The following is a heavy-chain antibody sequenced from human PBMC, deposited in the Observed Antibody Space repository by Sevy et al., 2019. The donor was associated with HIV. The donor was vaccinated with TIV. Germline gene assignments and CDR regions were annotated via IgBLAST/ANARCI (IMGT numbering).Heavy chain of an antibody. Sequence: GGSLRLSCSASGFPFSNYAMHWVRQAPGKGLEYVSVISNNGCRTYYAESVKGRFTISRDNSKNTLFLHMSSLRPEDTAVYYCVKEDGWAGDSDYWGQGTLVTVSS. J-gene: IGHJ4*02. CDR2: ISNNGCRT. CDR3: VKEDGWAGDSDY. D-gene: IGHD7-27*01. CDR1: GFPFSNYA. V-gene: IGHV3-64D*06.